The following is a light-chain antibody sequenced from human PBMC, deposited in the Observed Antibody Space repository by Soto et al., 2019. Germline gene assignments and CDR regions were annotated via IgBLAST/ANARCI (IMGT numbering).Light chain of an antibody. CDR1: QSISSW. J-gene: IGKJ2*01. Sequence: DIQMTQSPSTLSASVGDRVTITCRASQSISSWVAWYQQKPGKAPKLLIYGASSLESGVPSRFSGSGSVTEFTLTIDSLQPDDFGTYYCQQYSSSSPTFGQGTKLEIK. CDR3: QQYSSSSPT. V-gene: IGKV1-5*01. CDR2: GAS.